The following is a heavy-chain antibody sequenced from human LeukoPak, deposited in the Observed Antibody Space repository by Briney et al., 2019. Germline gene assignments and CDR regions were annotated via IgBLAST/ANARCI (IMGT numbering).Heavy chain of an antibody. CDR2: LRSDGTSA. D-gene: IGHD2-2*01. Sequence: GGSLRLSCAASGFTFSSYWMSWVRQVSGKGLVCVARLRSDGTSAMYADSVKGRFTFSRDNAKNSLYLQMNSLRAEDTAVYYCARAGLFTSSGDSNDAFDMWGQGTMVTVSS. CDR1: GFTFSSYW. J-gene: IGHJ3*02. V-gene: IGHV3-74*03. CDR3: ARAGLFTSSGDSNDAFDM.